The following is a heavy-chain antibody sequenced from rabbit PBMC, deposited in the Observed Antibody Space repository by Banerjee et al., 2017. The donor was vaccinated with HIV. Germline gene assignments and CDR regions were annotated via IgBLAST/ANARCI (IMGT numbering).Heavy chain of an antibody. CDR3: ARDKELAIWGYEFDL. J-gene: IGHJ4*01. CDR1: GFDFSNNE. V-gene: IGHV1S40*01. D-gene: IGHD3-1*01. CDR2: INTRSSGTT. Sequence: QSLEESGGDLITPGGSLTLTCTASGFDFSNNEMCWVRQAPGKGLEWIACINTRSSGTTYYASWAKGRFTISKTSSTTVTLQMTSLTGADTAIYFCARDKELAIWGYEFDLWGPGTLVTVS.